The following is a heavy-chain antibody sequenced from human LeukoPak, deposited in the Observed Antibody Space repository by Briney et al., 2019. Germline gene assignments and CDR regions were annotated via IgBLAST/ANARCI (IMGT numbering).Heavy chain of an antibody. Sequence: SETLSLTCTVSGGSISSGDRYWSWLRQSPGKGLEWIGYIYSTGNTYYNPSLKSPVIISVDTSKNQFSLELNSVTAADTAVYYCARDSYSYGYGGFDYWGQGILVTVSS. CDR2: IYSTGNT. J-gene: IGHJ4*02. D-gene: IGHD5-18*01. V-gene: IGHV4-30-4*01. CDR3: ARDSYSYGYGGFDY. CDR1: GGSISSGDRY.